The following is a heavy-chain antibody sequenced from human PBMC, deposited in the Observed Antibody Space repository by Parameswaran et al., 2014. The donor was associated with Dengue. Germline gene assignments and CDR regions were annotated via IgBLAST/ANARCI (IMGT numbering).Heavy chain of an antibody. D-gene: IGHD3-10*01. CDR2: IWSDGGNK. CDR1: GFTFSCYG. CDR3: ARDPHYYGSGVLFDY. J-gene: IGHJ4*02. Sequence: SLKISCAASGFTFSCYGMYWVRQAPGKGLEWVALIWSDGGNKYYTESVKGRFAISRDNSKNTVYLQMNSLRAKDAAVNYCARDPHYYGSGVLFDYWGQGTLVTVS. V-gene: IGHV3-33*01.